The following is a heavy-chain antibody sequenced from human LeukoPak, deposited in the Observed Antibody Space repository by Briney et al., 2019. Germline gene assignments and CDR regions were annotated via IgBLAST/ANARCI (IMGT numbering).Heavy chain of an antibody. CDR1: GGSFSGYY. V-gene: IGHV4-34*12. Sequence: SETLSLTCAVYGGSFSGYYWSWIRQPPGKGLEWIGSIFHSGSTYYNPSLKTRVTISVDTSKNQFSLKLSSVTAADTAVYYCARVPNWNYPSFDYWGQGTLVTVSS. CDR2: IFHSGST. J-gene: IGHJ4*02. CDR3: ARVPNWNYPSFDY. D-gene: IGHD1-7*01.